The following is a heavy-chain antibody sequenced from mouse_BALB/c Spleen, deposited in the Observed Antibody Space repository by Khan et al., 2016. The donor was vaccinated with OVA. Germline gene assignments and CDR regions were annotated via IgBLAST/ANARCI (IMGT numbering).Heavy chain of an antibody. CDR1: GYTFTSYT. CDR2: INPSNGYT. D-gene: IGHD2-14*01. Sequence: QVRLQQSGVELARPGASVKMSCKASGYTFTSYTIHWIKLRPGQGLEWIGYINPSNGYTNYNQKFKDKATLTADKSSTTAYMELSSLTSDDSALYNCVRDGAYHRNDGWFAYWGQGTLVTVSA. V-gene: IGHV1-4*01. CDR3: VRDGAYHRNDGWFAY. J-gene: IGHJ3*01.